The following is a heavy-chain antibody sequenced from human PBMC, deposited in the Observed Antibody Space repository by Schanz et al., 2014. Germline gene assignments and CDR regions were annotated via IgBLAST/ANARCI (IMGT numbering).Heavy chain of an antibody. J-gene: IGHJ6*02. CDR2: IATSSSTR. CDR1: GFTFSSYG. Sequence: VQLVESGGGVVQPGRSLRLSCAASGFTFSSYGMNWVRQVPGKGLEWLSYIATSSSTRHYADSVKGRVTISRDNAKNSVSLQMRRLRVEDTAVYYCAREEGWGIAAAGPKHYYYGMDVWGQGTTVTVSS. V-gene: IGHV3-48*01. D-gene: IGHD6-13*01. CDR3: AREEGWGIAAAGPKHYYYGMDV.